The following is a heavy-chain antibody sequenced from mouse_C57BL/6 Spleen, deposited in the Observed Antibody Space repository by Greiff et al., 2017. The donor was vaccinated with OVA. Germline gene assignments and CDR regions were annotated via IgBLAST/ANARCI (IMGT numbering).Heavy chain of an antibody. V-gene: IGHV1-19*01. Sequence: VHVKQSGPVLVKPGASVKMSCKASGYTFTDYYMNWVKQSHGKSLEWIGVINPYNGGTSYNQKFKGKATLTVDKSSSTAYMELNSLTSEDSAVYYCASRSYYFDYWGKGTTLTVSS. CDR1: GYTFTDYY. CDR3: ASRSYYFDY. CDR2: INPYNGGT. J-gene: IGHJ2*01.